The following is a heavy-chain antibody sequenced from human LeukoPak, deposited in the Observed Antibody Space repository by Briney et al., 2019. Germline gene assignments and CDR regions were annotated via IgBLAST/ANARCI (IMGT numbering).Heavy chain of an antibody. Sequence: SETLSLTCTVSGGSISSYYWSWIRQPPGKGLEWIGYIYYSGSTNYNPSLKSRVTISVDTSKNQFSLKLSSVTAADTAVNYCARDGNGMDVWGQGTTVTVSS. D-gene: IGHD1-26*01. CDR1: GGSISSYY. J-gene: IGHJ6*02. CDR2: IYYSGST. V-gene: IGHV4-59*01. CDR3: ARDGNGMDV.